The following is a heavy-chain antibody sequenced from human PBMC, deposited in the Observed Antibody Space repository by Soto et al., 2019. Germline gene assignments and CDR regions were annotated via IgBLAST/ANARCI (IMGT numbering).Heavy chain of an antibody. Sequence: PSETLSLTCAVYGGSFSGYYWSWIRQPPGKGLEWIGEINHSGSTNYSPSLKSRVTISVDTSKNQFSLKLSSVTAADTAVYYCARGGISHWAYFYYMDVWDRGTTVTVSS. D-gene: IGHD2-21*01. CDR3: ARGGISHWAYFYYMDV. J-gene: IGHJ6*03. V-gene: IGHV4-34*01. CDR2: INHSGST. CDR1: GGSFSGYY.